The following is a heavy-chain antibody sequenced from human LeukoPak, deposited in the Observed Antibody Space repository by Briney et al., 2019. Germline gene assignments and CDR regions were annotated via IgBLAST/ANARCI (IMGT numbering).Heavy chain of an antibody. CDR2: INTYNANT. V-gene: IGHV1-18*01. D-gene: IGHD5-18*01. Sequence: GASVKVSCKASGYTFSSYGVSWVRQAPGQGLEWMGWINTYNANTNYAQKFQGRVTLTTDASTSTAYMELRSLRSDDTAVYYCARDSRRGYSYGYDYWGQGTLVTVSS. J-gene: IGHJ4*02. CDR1: GYTFSSYG. CDR3: ARDSRRGYSYGYDY.